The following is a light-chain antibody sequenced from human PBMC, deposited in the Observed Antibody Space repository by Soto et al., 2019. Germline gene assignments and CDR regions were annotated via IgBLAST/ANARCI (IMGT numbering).Light chain of an antibody. CDR2: DTS. V-gene: IGKV3-11*01. J-gene: IGKJ5*01. CDR1: QSVSSS. CDR3: MQSTQLPPT. Sequence: EIVLTQSPATLSLSPGERATLSCRASQSVSSSLAWYQQKPGQSPRLLIYDTSNRATGIPARFSGSGSGTDFTLEISRVETDDVGIYYCMQSTQLPPTFGQGTRLEI.